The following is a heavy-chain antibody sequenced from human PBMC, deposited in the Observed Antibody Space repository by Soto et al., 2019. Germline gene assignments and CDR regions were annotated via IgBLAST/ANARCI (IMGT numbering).Heavy chain of an antibody. CDR1: GFTFSSYA. Sequence: EVQLLESGGGLVQPGGSLRLSCAASGFTFSSYAMSWVRQAPGKGLEWVSAISGSGGSIYYADSVKGRFTISRDNSKFTLYLQMNSLRAEDTAVYFCAKASAIFYFYFWMDVWGKGTTVTVSS. CDR3: AKASAIFYFYFWMDV. CDR2: ISGSGGSI. V-gene: IGHV3-23*01. J-gene: IGHJ6*04. D-gene: IGHD3-3*01.